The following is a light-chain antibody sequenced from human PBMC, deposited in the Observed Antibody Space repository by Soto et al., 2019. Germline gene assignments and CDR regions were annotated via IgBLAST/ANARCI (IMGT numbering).Light chain of an antibody. J-gene: IGKJ4*01. V-gene: IGKV3-11*01. CDR2: DAS. Sequence: EVVLTQSPATLSLSPGERATLSCRASQSVSTYLAWSHHKPGQAPRLLIYDASIRATGTPARFSGGGSGTDFTLTISSLAPEDLAVYYCQQRSHWPPGATFGGGTKVEIK. CDR3: QQRSHWPPGAT. CDR1: QSVSTY.